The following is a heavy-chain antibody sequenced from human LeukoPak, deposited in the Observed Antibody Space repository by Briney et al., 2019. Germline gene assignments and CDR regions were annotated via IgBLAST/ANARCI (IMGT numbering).Heavy chain of an antibody. V-gene: IGHV4-34*01. CDR1: GGSFSDYY. Sequence: SETLSLTCAVYGGSFSDYYWNWIRQPPGKGLEWIGEINHSGSTNYNPSLKSRVTISLDTSKKQFSLQLNYVTAADTAVYYCARGARSGSYWFDPWGQGTLVTVSS. J-gene: IGHJ5*02. CDR3: ARGARSGSYWFDP. D-gene: IGHD3-10*01. CDR2: INHSGST.